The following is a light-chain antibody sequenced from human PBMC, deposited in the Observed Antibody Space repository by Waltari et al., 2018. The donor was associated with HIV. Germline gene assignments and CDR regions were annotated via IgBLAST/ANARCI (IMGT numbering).Light chain of an antibody. V-gene: IGLV3-19*01. CDR3: NSRDSSGNRLVV. J-gene: IGLJ2*01. Sequence: SSEVTQDPTVSVALGQTVRITCQGDSLRNYFPSWYQQKPGQAPVLVIYGENNRPAGIPDRFSGSPAGTTASFIITGAQAEDEAEYYCNSRDSSGNRLVVFCGGTKLTVL. CDR2: GEN. CDR1: SLRNYF.